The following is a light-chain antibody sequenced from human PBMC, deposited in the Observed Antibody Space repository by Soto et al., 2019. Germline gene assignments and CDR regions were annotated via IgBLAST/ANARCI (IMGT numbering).Light chain of an antibody. CDR3: SSYTTSSTPV. Sequence: QSALTQPASVSGSPGQSITISCSGTSSDVGAYNYVSWYQHHPGKAPKLIIFDVSIRPSGVSNRFSGSKSGNTASLTISGRQAEDEADYHCSSYTTSSTPVFGGGTKLTVL. J-gene: IGLJ2*01. V-gene: IGLV2-14*03. CDR2: DVS. CDR1: SSDVGAYNY.